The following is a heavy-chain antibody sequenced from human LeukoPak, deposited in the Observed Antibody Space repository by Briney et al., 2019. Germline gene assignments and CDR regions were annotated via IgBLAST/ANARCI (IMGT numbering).Heavy chain of an antibody. CDR3: AYTLAGYDAFDI. Sequence: SETLSLTCTVSGGSISSYYWSWIRQPPGKGLEWIGYIYYSGSTNYNPSLKSRVTISVDTSKNQFSLKLRSVTAADTAVYYGAYTLAGYDAFDIWGQGTMVTVSS. CDR1: GGSISSYY. J-gene: IGHJ3*02. CDR2: IYYSGST. D-gene: IGHD6-19*01. V-gene: IGHV4-59*01.